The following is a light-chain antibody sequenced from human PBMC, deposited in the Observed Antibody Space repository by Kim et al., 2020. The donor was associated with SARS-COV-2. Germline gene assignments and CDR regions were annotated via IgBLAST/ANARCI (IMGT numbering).Light chain of an antibody. CDR1: RGISNY. CDR3: KKYNTSPWR. Sequence: AAVGDIVTLTCRESRGISNYLVWDEPKPGQVPKLLIFDASTLQAWVPSRVSGSGYGTDFTHTRSSLQPEDVAAYYCKKYNTSPWRFGQGTKVEIK. V-gene: IGKV1-27*01. CDR2: DAS. J-gene: IGKJ1*01.